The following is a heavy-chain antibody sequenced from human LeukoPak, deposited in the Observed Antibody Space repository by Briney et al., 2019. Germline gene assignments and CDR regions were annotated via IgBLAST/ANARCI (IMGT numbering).Heavy chain of an antibody. D-gene: IGHD6-19*01. J-gene: IGHJ4*02. CDR1: GFTLSSYA. Sequence: GGSLRLSCAASGFTLSSYAMSWVRQAPGKGLEWVSAISGSGGSTYYADSVKGRFTISRDNSKNTLYLQMNSLRAEDTAVYYCAEQWLDSPADYWGQGTLVTVSS. CDR2: ISGSGGST. V-gene: IGHV3-23*01. CDR3: AEQWLDSPADY.